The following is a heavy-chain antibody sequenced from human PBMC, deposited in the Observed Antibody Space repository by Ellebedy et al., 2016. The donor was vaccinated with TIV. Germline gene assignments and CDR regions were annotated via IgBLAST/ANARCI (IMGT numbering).Heavy chain of an antibody. CDR2: IWYDGSKK. Sequence: GGSLRLXXAASGFDFGRSGMHWVRQAPGKGLEWVAVIWYDGSKKYYADSVKGRFTTFRDNSKNTLYLQMNSLRAEDTAVYYCARGYSGSPPGNWGQGTLVTVSS. D-gene: IGHD1-26*01. CDR3: ARGYSGSPPGN. V-gene: IGHV3-33*08. CDR1: GFDFGRSG. J-gene: IGHJ4*02.